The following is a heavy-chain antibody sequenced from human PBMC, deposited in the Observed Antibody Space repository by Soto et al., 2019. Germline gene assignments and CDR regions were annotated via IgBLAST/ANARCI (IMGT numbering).Heavy chain of an antibody. CDR1: GGSTSSGGYS. D-gene: IGHD3-10*01. J-gene: IGHJ6*02. Sequence: PSETLSLTCAVSGGSTSSGGYSWSWIRQPPGKGLEWIGYIYHSGSTYYNPSLKSRVTISVDTSKNQVSLNLVPVTAADTAVYYCTTQGFGILHGLVDVWGQGTTVTVSS. V-gene: IGHV4-30-2*01. CDR2: IYHSGST. CDR3: TTQGFGILHGLVDV.